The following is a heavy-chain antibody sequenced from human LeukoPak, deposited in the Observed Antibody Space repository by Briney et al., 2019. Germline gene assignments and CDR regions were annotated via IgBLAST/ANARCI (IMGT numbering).Heavy chain of an antibody. D-gene: IGHD3-10*01. CDR2: INNQDENT. J-gene: IGHJ6*03. Sequence: ASVKVSCKASGYTFTSFGFSWVRQAPGQGLEWMGWINNQDENTNYAQKFQDRFIMTTDTSTNTARMELRSLRPDDTAVYYCTRDKREFQVLFRKYYDSMDVWGKGTTVIVSS. CDR1: GYTFTSFG. CDR3: TRDKREFQVLFRKYYDSMDV. V-gene: IGHV1-18*01.